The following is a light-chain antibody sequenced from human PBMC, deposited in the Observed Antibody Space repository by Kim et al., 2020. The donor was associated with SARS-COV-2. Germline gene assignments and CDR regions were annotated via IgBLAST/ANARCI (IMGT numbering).Light chain of an antibody. CDR3: QQYGSSPYT. CDR1: QSVSSSY. V-gene: IGKV3-20*01. J-gene: IGKJ2*01. CDR2: GPS. Sequence: EIVLTQSPGTLSLSPGERATLSCRASQSVSSSYLAWYHQKPGQAPRLLIYGPSSRATGIPDRFSGSGSGTDFTLTISRLEPEDFAVYYCQQYGSSPYTFGQGTKLEI.